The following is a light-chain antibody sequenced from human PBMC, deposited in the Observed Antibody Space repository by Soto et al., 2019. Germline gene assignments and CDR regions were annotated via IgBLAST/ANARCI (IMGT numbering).Light chain of an antibody. J-gene: IGLJ2*01. Sequence: QSALTQPASVSGSPGQSIAFSCTGTSSDIGDYKYVSWYQQHPGKAPKLMIYDVSNRPSGVSNRFSGSMSGNTASLTISGLQPEDEADYYCSSYTGSSTVVFGGGTKLT. CDR1: SSDIGDYKY. CDR3: SSYTGSSTVV. CDR2: DVS. V-gene: IGLV2-14*01.